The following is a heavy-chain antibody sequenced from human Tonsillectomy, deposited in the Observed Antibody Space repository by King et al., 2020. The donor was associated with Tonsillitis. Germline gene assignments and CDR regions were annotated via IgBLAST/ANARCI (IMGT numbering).Heavy chain of an antibody. V-gene: IGHV4-30-4*01. CDR1: GGSISSGDYY. Sequence: LQLQESGPGLVKPSQTLSLTCTVSGGSISSGDYYWSWIRQPPGKGLEWIGYIYYSGSTYYNPSLKSRVTISVDTSKNQFSLKLSSVTAADTAVYYCARDDGYSYGQDYWGQGTLVTVSS. CDR2: IYYSGST. J-gene: IGHJ4*02. D-gene: IGHD5-18*01. CDR3: ARDDGYSYGQDY.